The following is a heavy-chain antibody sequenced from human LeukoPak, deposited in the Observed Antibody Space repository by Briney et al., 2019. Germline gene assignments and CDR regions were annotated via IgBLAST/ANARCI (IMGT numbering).Heavy chain of an antibody. CDR3: ARGPSSGYYPDDY. Sequence: AGGSLRLSCAASGFTFSSYAMHWVRQAPGKGLEWVAVISYDGSNKYYADSVKGRFTISRDNSKNTLYLQMNSLRAEDTAVYCCARGPSSGYYPDDYWGQGTLVTVSS. J-gene: IGHJ4*02. CDR1: GFTFSSYA. V-gene: IGHV3-30-3*01. CDR2: ISYDGSNK. D-gene: IGHD3-22*01.